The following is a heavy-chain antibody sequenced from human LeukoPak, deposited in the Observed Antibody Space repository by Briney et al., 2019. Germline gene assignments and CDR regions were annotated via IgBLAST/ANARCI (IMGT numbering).Heavy chain of an antibody. CDR1: GLTFSNSP. CDR2: ISESGDTT. D-gene: IGHD5-12*01. J-gene: IGHJ4*02. CDR3: TKGIVAGPVCPFDY. V-gene: IGHV3-23*01. Sequence: GGSLRLSCVVSGLTFSNSPMTWVRQAPGEGLEWVSGISESGDTTYYADSVKGRFTISRDNSKNTLFLQMNNLGVEDTALYYCTKGIVAGPVCPFDYWGQGTLVTVSS.